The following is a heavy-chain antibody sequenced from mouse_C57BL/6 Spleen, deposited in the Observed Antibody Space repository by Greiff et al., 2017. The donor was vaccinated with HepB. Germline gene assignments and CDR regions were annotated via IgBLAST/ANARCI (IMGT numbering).Heavy chain of an antibody. CDR2: INSDGGST. CDR1: EYEFPSHD. Sequence: DVKLVESGGGLVQPGESLKLSCESNEYEFPSHDMSWVRKTPEKRLELVAAINSDGGSTYYPDTMERRFIISRDNTKKTLYLQMSSLRSEDTALYYCARHGSSYGSSYWYFDVWGTGTTVTVSS. V-gene: IGHV5-2*01. CDR3: ARHGSSYGSSYWYFDV. D-gene: IGHD1-1*01. J-gene: IGHJ1*03.